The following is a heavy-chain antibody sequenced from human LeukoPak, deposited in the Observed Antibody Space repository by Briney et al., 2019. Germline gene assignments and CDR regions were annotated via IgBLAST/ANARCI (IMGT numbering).Heavy chain of an antibody. Sequence: ASVKVSCKASGYTFTSYGISWVRQAPGQGLEWMGWISAYNGNTNYAQKLQGRVTMTTDTSTSTAYMELRSLRSDDTAVYYCARESIAVVVADYYGMDVWGQGTTVTVSS. CDR3: ARESIAVVVADYYGMDV. CDR1: GYTFTSYG. V-gene: IGHV1-18*01. D-gene: IGHD2-15*01. J-gene: IGHJ6*02. CDR2: ISAYNGNT.